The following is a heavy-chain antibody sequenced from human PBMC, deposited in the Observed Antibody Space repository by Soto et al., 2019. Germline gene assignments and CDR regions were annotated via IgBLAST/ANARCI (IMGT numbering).Heavy chain of an antibody. D-gene: IGHD6-13*01. V-gene: IGHV4-34*01. CDR3: ARGWSNSWYGLDYYYMAV. CDR2: INHSGST. CDR1: GGAFSGYY. Sequence: QVQLQQWGAGLLKPSETLSLTCAVYGGAFSGYYWSWIRQPPGKGLEWIGEINHSGSTNSNPSLKSRVIISVDTSTNQFSLKLSSVIAADTAVYYCARGWSNSWYGLDYYYMAVWGKGTTVTVSS. J-gene: IGHJ6*03.